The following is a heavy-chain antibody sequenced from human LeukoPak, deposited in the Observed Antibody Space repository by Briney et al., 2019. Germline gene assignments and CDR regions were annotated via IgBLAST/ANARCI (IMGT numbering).Heavy chain of an antibody. CDR1: GDSVSSDSSA. V-gene: IGHV6-1*01. D-gene: IGHD3-22*01. CDR3: ARRRYYRYSGYFDY. J-gene: IGHJ4*02. CDR2: TYYSSKWYN. Sequence: QTLSLTCAISGDSVSSDSSAWNWLRQSPSRGLEWLGRTYYSSKWYNDYAVSVKSRITINPDTSKNQFSLQLNSVIPEDTAVYYCARRRYYRYSGYFDYWGQGTPVTVSS.